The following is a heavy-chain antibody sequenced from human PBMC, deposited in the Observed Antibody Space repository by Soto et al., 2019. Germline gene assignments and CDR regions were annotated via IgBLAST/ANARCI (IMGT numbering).Heavy chain of an antibody. V-gene: IGHV1-18*01. CDR3: ARDQGVVQAAYNWFAP. Sequence: QVQLVQSGAEVKKPGASVKVSCKASGYTFTSYGISWVRQAPGQGLEWMGWISAYNGNTNYAQKLQGRVTMTTDTSTSTAYRELRSLRSDDTAVYYCARDQGVVQAAYNWFAPWFQGGMVTDSS. D-gene: IGHD2-2*01. J-gene: IGHJ5*02. CDR1: GYTFTSYG. CDR2: ISAYNGNT.